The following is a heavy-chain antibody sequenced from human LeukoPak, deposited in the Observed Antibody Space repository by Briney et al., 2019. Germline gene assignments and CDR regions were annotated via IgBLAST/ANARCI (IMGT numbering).Heavy chain of an antibody. CDR1: GYTFTDYY. CDR3: LRDLTYGGISSPDC. D-gene: IGHD4/OR15-4a*01. V-gene: IGHV1-2*02. Sequence: AASVTVSCKASGYTFTDYYMHWVRQAPGQGLEWMGWINPNNGGTTYAQKFQGRVTMTRDTSISTAYMELGRLTSDDTAMYFCLRDLTYGGISSPDCWGQGSLVTVSS. CDR2: INPNNGGT. J-gene: IGHJ4*02.